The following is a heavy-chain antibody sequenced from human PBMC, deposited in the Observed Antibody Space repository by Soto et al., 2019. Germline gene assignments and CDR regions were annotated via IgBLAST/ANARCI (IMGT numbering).Heavy chain of an antibody. D-gene: IGHD3-9*01. CDR3: TTGVYYDILTGYRDVAY. Sequence: GGSLRLSCAASGLTFSSHAMRWVRQAPGKGLEWVSAISGTGGATYYADSVKGRFTISRDNSKNTLYLQMNSLRAEDTAVYYCTTGVYYDILTGYRDVAYWGQGTLVTVSS. CDR2: ISGTGGAT. J-gene: IGHJ4*02. V-gene: IGHV3-23*01. CDR1: GLTFSSHA.